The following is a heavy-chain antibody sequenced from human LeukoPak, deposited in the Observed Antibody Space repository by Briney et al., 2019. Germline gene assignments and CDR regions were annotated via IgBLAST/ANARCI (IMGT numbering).Heavy chain of an antibody. J-gene: IGHJ2*01. CDR3: ARQVYWYFDL. CDR1: GYSISSGYY. V-gene: IGHV4-38-2*02. Sequence: PSETLSLTCTVSGYSISSGYYWGWIRPPPGKGLEWIGSIYHSGSTNYNPSLKSRVTISVDTSKNQFSLKLSSVTAADTAVYYCARQVYWYFDLWGRGTLVTVSS. CDR2: IYHSGST.